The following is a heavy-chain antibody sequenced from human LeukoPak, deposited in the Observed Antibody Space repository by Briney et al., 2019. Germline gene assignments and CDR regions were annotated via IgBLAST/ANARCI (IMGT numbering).Heavy chain of an antibody. CDR3: ARVRYGLGSIAARQNAFDI. J-gene: IGHJ3*02. D-gene: IGHD6-6*01. V-gene: IGHV3-30*19. Sequence: PGRSLRLSCAASGFTFSSYGMHWVRQAPGKGLEWVAVISFDGSNQFYADSVKGRFTISRDSSKHTLYLQMNSLRAEDTAMYYCARVRYGLGSIAARQNAFDIWGQGTMVTVSS. CDR2: ISFDGSNQ. CDR1: GFTFSSYG.